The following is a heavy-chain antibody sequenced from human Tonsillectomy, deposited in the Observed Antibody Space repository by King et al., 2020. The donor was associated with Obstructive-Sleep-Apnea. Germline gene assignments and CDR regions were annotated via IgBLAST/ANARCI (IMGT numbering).Heavy chain of an antibody. CDR2: ISYDGSNK. V-gene: IGHV3-30*04. CDR3: ARDVLEWEGSYYYYGMDV. D-gene: IGHD3-3*01. J-gene: IGHJ6*02. Sequence: VQLVESGGGVVQPGRSLRLSFAASGFTFSRYAMHWVRQAPGKGLECVAGISYDGSNKYYADSVKGRFTISRDNAKNTLYLQMNSLRAEDTAVYYCARDVLEWEGSYYYYGMDVWGQGTTVTVSS. CDR1: GFTFSRYA.